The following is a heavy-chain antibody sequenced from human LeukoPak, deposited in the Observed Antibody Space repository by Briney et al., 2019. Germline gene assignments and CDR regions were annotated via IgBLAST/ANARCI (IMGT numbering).Heavy chain of an antibody. CDR1: GFTFSSYG. D-gene: IGHD2-2*01. J-gene: IGHJ4*02. CDR2: ISYDGSNK. V-gene: IGHV3-30*03. CDR3: ARARRVVVPAATPDY. Sequence: GGSLRLSCAASGFTFSSYGMHWVRQAPGKGLEWVAVISYDGSNKYYADSVKGRFTISRDNSKNTLYLQMDSLRAEDTAVYYCARARRVVVPAATPDYWGQGTLVTVSS.